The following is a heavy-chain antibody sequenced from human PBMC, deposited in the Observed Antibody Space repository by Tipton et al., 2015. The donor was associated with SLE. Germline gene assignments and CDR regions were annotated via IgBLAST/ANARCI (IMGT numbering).Heavy chain of an antibody. Sequence: TLSLTCTVSGGSISSHYWSWIRQPPGKGLEWIGYIYYSGSTNYNPSLKSRVTISVDTSKNQFSLKLSSVTAADTAVYYCARDGRQQQFDYWGQGTLVTVSS. CDR2: IYYSGST. V-gene: IGHV4-59*11. J-gene: IGHJ4*02. D-gene: IGHD6-13*01. CDR3: ARDGRQQQFDY. CDR1: GGSISSHY.